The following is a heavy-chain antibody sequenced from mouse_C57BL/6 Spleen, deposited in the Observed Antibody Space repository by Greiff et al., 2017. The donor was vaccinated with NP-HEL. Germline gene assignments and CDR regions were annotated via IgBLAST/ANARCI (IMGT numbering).Heavy chain of an antibody. D-gene: IGHD2-2*01. V-gene: IGHV5-15*01. CDR1: GFTFSDYG. J-gene: IGHJ2*01. CDR3: ARQGYGYAFDY. Sequence: EVKLMESGGGLVQPGGSLKLSCAASGFTFSDYGMAWVRQAPRKGPEWVAFISNLAYSIYYADTVTGRFTISRENAKNTLYLEMSSLRSEDTAMYYCARQGYGYAFDYWGQGTTLTVSS. CDR2: ISNLAYSI.